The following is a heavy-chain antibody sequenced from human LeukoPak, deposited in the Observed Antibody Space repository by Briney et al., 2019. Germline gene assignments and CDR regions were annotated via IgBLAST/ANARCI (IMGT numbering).Heavy chain of an antibody. CDR1: GFTFDDYA. D-gene: IGHD6-19*01. J-gene: IGHJ4*02. V-gene: IGHV3-9*01. Sequence: GRSLRLSCAASGFTFDDYAMHWVRQAPGKGLEWVSGISWNSGSIGYADSVKGRFTISRDNAKNSLYLQMNSLRAEDTALYHCAKDTRYSGWYRGLDYWGQGTLVTVSS. CDR3: AKDTRYSGWYRGLDY. CDR2: ISWNSGSI.